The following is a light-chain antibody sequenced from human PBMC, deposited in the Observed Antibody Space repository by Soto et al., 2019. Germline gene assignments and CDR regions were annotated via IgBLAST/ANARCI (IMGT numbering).Light chain of an antibody. CDR1: QSVSSGY. CDR3: GQFVSSPPRT. V-gene: IGKV3-20*01. CDR2: GVS. J-gene: IGKJ1*01. Sequence: EIVLTQSPGTLSLSPGDRATLSCRASQSVSSGYLAWYQQKPGQAPRLLIYGVSTRATGIPDRFSGSWSGTDFTLSISRLEPEDFAVYYCGQFVSSPPRTFGQGTKVEIK.